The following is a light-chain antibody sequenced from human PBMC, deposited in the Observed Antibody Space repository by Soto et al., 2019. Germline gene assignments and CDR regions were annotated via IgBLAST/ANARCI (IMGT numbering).Light chain of an antibody. J-gene: IGKJ4*01. V-gene: IGKV1-5*03. CDR2: KAP. CDR3: QQYNTYPLT. CDR1: ESISSW. Sequence: DIQMTQSPSTLSASVGDRVSITCRASESISSWLAWYQQKPGKAPKILINKAPNLESGVPSRFSGSGSGTEFTLTITSLQPDDFAPYYCQQYNTYPLTFGGGTKVEIK.